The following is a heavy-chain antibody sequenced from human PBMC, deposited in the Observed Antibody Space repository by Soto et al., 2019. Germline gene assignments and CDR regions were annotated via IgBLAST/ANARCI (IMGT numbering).Heavy chain of an antibody. J-gene: IGHJ5*02. Sequence: QVQLVQSGAEVKKPGASVKVSCKASGYTFTSYDINWVRQATGQGLEWMGWMNPNSGNTGYAQKFQGRVTMTRNTSISTAYMKLSSLRSEDTAVYYCARGSIAAAGTFKGFDPWGQGTLVTVSS. CDR2: MNPNSGNT. V-gene: IGHV1-8*01. CDR3: ARGSIAAAGTFKGFDP. D-gene: IGHD6-13*01. CDR1: GYTFTSYD.